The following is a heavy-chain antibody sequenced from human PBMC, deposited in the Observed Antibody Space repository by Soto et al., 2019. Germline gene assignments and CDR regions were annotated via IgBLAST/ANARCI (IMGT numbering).Heavy chain of an antibody. J-gene: IGHJ6*02. CDR3: ALLPFWLGGSSFYNYYGMEV. D-gene: IGHD3-10*01. CDR2: IYHSGST. V-gene: IGHV4-4*02. Sequence: PSETLSLTCAVSGGSISSRNWWSWVRQPPGKGLEWIGEIYHSGSTNYNPSLKSRVTISVDKSKNQFSLQLTSVTAADTAVYYWALLPFWLGGSSFYNYYGMEVWAQGTPVTVSS. CDR1: GGSISSRNW.